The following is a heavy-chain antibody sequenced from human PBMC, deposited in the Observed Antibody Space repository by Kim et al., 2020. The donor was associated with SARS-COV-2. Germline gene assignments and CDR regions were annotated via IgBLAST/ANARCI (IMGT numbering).Heavy chain of an antibody. CDR2: ISSSSSYT. V-gene: IGHV3-11*05. CDR1: GFTFSDYY. Sequence: GGSLRLPCAASGFTFSDYYMSWIRQAPGKGLEWVSYISSSSSYTNYADSVKGRFTISRDNAKNSLYLQMNSLRAEDTAVYYCARVLLGSSSWYYFDCWGQGTLVTVSS. J-gene: IGHJ4*02. D-gene: IGHD6-13*01. CDR3: ARVLLGSSSWYYFDC.